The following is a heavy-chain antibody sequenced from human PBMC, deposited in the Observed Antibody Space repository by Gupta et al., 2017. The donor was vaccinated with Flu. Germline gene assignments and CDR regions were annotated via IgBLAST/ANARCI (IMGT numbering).Heavy chain of an antibody. V-gene: IGHV3-33*08. D-gene: IGHD1-26*01. J-gene: IGHJ4*02. CDR3: TSGSYLDH. Sequence: QVQLVQSGGGVVQHGRSLRRSCAVSGFTFSSYGMHWVSQAPGKGLEWVALIWSDGNNKYYTDSVKGRFTISRDNSKNTLYLQMNSLRGEDTAVYYCTSGSYLDHWGQGTPVTVSP. CDR1: GFTFSSYG. CDR2: IWSDGNNK.